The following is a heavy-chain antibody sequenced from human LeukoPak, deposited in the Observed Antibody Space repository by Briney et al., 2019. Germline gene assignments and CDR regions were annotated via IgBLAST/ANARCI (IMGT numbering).Heavy chain of an antibody. CDR1: GYTFSSYW. CDR2: INSDGSGT. CDR3: AREVSGDPWYNWFDP. Sequence: GGSLRLSCAASGYTFSSYWMHWVRQTPGKGLVWVSRINSDGSGTRYADSVKGRFTISRDNAKNTLYLQMNSLRADDTAVYYCAREVSGDPWYNWFDPWGQGTLATVSS. D-gene: IGHD4-17*01. V-gene: IGHV3-74*01. J-gene: IGHJ5*02.